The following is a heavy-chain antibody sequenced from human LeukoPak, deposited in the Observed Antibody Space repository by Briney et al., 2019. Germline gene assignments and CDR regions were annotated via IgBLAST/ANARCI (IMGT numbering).Heavy chain of an antibody. J-gene: IGHJ4*02. V-gene: IGHV3-21*01. Sequence: TGGSLRLSCAASGVTFSSYSMNWVRQAPGKGLECVSSISSSSSYIYCADSVKGRFTISRDNAKNSLYLQMNSLRAEDTAVYYCARAGGSYGSFDYWGQGTLVTVSS. CDR2: ISSSSSYI. CDR3: ARAGGSYGSFDY. CDR1: GVTFSSYS. D-gene: IGHD5-18*01.